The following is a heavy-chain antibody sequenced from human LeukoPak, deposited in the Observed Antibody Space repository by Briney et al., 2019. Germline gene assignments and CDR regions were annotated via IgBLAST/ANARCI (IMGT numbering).Heavy chain of an antibody. D-gene: IGHD3-10*01. Sequence: ASVKVSCKASGYTFTGYYMHWVRQAPGRGLEWMGWINPNSGGTNYAQKFQGRVTMTRDMSTSTVYMELSSLRSEDTAVYYCARDSGGSGSYWVYWGQGTLVTVSS. J-gene: IGHJ4*02. V-gene: IGHV1-2*02. CDR1: GYTFTGYY. CDR2: INPNSGGT. CDR3: ARDSGGSGSYWVY.